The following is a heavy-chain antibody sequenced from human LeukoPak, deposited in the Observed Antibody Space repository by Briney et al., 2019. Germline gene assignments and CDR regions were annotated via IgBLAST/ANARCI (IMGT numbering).Heavy chain of an antibody. D-gene: IGHD4-23*01. CDR3: ARDGYGGIDY. V-gene: IGHV4-4*02. J-gene: IGHJ4*02. CDR1: GGSISSSNW. Sequence: SETLYLTCAVSGGSISSSNWWSWIRQPPGKGLEWIGEIYHSGSTDYNPSLKSRVTISVDTSKNQFSLNLSSVTAADTAVYYCARDGYGGIDYWGQGILVTVSS. CDR2: IYHSGST.